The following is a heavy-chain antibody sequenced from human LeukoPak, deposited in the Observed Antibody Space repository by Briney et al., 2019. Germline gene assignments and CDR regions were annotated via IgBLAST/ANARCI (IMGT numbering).Heavy chain of an antibody. J-gene: IGHJ4*02. CDR1: GFTFKNYA. Sequence: GGSLRLSCAASGFTFKNYAMSWVRQAPGKGLEWVSAIGDTNGDTKYADSVKGRFTISRDNSRNTLYLHLNSLRVEDAAIYYCGRDWKLDYWGQGTLVTVSS. V-gene: IGHV3-23*01. D-gene: IGHD1-1*01. CDR3: GRDWKLDY. CDR2: IGDTNGDT.